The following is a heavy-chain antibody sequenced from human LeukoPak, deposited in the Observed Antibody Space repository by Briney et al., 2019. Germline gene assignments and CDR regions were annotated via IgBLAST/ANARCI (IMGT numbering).Heavy chain of an antibody. Sequence: PSETLSLTCTVSGGSISSYYWSWIRQPPGKGLEWIGYIYYSGSTNYNPSLKSRVTISVDTSKNQFSLKLSSVTAADTAVYYCARDIYGSGSYYNGPYYYGMDVWGQGTTVTVSS. CDR1: GGSISSYY. V-gene: IGHV4-59*01. CDR2: IYYSGST. D-gene: IGHD3-10*01. J-gene: IGHJ6*02. CDR3: ARDIYGSGSYYNGPYYYGMDV.